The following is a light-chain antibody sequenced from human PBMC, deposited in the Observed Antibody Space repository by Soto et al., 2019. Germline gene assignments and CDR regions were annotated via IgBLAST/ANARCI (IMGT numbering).Light chain of an antibody. J-gene: IGLJ2*01. CDR1: GSNIGAGYN. V-gene: IGLV1-40*01. CDR2: ANS. CDR3: QSYDSSLSEGV. Sequence: QSVLTQPPSVSGAPGQRVTISCTGSGSNIGAGYNVHWYQQLLGTAPKLLIYANSNRPSGVPDRFSGSKSGTSASLAITGLQAEDEADYYCQSYDSSLSEGVFGGGTQLTVL.